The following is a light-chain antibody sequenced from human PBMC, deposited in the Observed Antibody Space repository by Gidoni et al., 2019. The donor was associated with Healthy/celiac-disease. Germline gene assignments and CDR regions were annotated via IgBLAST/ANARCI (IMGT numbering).Light chain of an antibody. CDR2: DVS. Sequence: QSGLTQPRSVSGCPGQSVTISCTGTSSDFGGYDYVSLYQQPPAKAHKLMIYDVSQRPSGVPDRFSGSKSGNTASLTISGLQAEDEADYYFCSYAVSYTLVFGGGTKLTVL. J-gene: IGLJ2*01. CDR3: CSYAVSYTLV. V-gene: IGLV2-11*01. CDR1: SSDFGGYDY.